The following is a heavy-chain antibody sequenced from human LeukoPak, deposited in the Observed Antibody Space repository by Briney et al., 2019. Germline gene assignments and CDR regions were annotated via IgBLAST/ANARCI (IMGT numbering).Heavy chain of an antibody. CDR2: ISSSSSYI. V-gene: IGHV3-21*01. D-gene: IGHD5-24*01. Sequence: GGSLRLSCAASGFTFSSYSMNWVRPAPGKGLEWVSSISSSSSYIYYADSVKGRFPISRDNAKNSLYLQMNSLRAEDTAVYYCAARDRGMFDPWGQGTLVTVSS. CDR3: AARDRGMFDP. CDR1: GFTFSSYS. J-gene: IGHJ5*02.